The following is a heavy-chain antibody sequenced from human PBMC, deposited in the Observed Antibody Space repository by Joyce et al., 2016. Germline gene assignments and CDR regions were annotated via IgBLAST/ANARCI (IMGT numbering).Heavy chain of an antibody. CDR2: INPSGGST. Sequence: QVQLVQSGAEVKKPGASVKVSCKASGYTFTIYYMHWVRQAPGQGLEGMGIINPSGGSTTYAQKFQGRVTMTRDTSTSTVYMELSSLRSEDTAVYYCARDPYYNFWSGPYYYGMDVWGQGTTVTVSS. D-gene: IGHD3-3*01. J-gene: IGHJ6*02. V-gene: IGHV1-46*01. CDR1: GYTFTIYY. CDR3: ARDPYYNFWSGPYYYGMDV.